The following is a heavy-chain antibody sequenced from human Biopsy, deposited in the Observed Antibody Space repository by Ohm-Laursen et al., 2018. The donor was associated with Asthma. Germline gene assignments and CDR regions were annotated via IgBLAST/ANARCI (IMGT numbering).Heavy chain of an antibody. D-gene: IGHD3-22*01. J-gene: IGHJ4*02. Sequence: SLRLSCAASAFTFSSYGMHWVRQAPGKGLEWVAVISYDGGSKYSADSVKGRFTISRDNSKNTLFLQMNSLRAEDTAVYYCARDKDYYDSSGYYGTFDYWGQGTLVTVSS. V-gene: IGHV3-30*03. CDR3: ARDKDYYDSSGYYGTFDY. CDR2: ISYDGGSK. CDR1: AFTFSSYG.